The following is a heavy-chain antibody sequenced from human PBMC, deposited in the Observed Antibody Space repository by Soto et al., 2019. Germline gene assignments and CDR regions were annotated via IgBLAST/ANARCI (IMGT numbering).Heavy chain of an antibody. D-gene: IGHD1-1*01. Sequence: PGGSLRLSCAAFGFKISSSSMNWVRQAPWRGLEWVAYISDSGGNTLYADSVKGRFTISRDNSKNTLYLQMNSLRAEDTAVYYCAKDSSNWNDFHFDYSGQGTLVTVSS. CDR1: GFKISSSS. J-gene: IGHJ4*02. CDR2: ISDSGGNT. CDR3: AKDSSNWNDFHFDY. V-gene: IGHV3-23*01.